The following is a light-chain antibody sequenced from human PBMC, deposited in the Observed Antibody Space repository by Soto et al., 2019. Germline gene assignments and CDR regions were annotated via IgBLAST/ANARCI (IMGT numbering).Light chain of an antibody. Sequence: DIQMTQSPSSLSASVGDRVTITCLASQSISTYLNWYQHKPGKAPDLLIYTTSSLQSGVTSRFSGSGSGTDFTLTIRSLHPEDFATYYCQQSYSTPPTFGGGTNVEIK. J-gene: IGKJ4*01. V-gene: IGKV1-39*01. CDR2: TTS. CDR1: QSISTY. CDR3: QQSYSTPPT.